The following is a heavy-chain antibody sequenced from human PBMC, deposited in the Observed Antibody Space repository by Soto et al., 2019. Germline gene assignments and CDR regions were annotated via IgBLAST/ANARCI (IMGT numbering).Heavy chain of an antibody. J-gene: IGHJ6*02. D-gene: IGHD6-19*01. V-gene: IGHV4-39*01. CDR2: IYYSGST. Sequence: SETLSLTCTVSGGSISSSSYYWGWIRQPPGKGLEWIGSIYYSGSTCYNPSLKSRVTISVDTSKNQFSLKLSFVTAADTAVYYCARQGAVAGYYYYGMDVWGQGTTVTVSS. CDR3: ARQGAVAGYYYYGMDV. CDR1: GGSISSSSYY.